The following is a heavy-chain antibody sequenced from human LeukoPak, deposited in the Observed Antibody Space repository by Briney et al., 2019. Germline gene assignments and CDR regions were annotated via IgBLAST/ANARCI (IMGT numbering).Heavy chain of an antibody. V-gene: IGHV4-59*01. D-gene: IGHD3-3*01. CDR3: ARDRNDFWSGYSYNDAFDI. CDR1: GGSIRSYY. Sequence: SETLSLTCTVSGGSIRSYYWSWIRQPAGKGLEWIGYIYYSGSTNYNPSLKSRVTISVDTSKNQFSLKLSSVTAADTAVYYCARDRNDFWSGYSYNDAFDIWGQGTMVTVSS. J-gene: IGHJ3*02. CDR2: IYYSGST.